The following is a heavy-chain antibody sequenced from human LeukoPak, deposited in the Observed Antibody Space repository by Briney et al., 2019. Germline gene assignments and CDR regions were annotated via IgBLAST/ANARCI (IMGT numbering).Heavy chain of an antibody. CDR2: IYPGDSDT. J-gene: IGHJ3*01. CDR1: GYSFTSYW. CDR3: ARRNYGDYAVTGGTLGAFDV. Sequence: GESLKISCKGSGYSFTSYWIGWVRQMPGKGLEWMGIIYPGDSDTRYSPSFQGQVTTSADRSISTAYLQWSSLKASDTAMYYCARRNYGDYAVTGGTLGAFDVWGQGTMVTVSS. V-gene: IGHV5-51*01. D-gene: IGHD4-17*01.